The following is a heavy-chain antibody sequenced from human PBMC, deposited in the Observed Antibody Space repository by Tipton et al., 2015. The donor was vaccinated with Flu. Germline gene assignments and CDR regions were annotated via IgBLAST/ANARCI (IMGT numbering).Heavy chain of an antibody. CDR3: ARLEEKPGTTWGMAFDI. CDR2: LYFTGTT. J-gene: IGHJ3*02. D-gene: IGHD1-7*01. Sequence: TLSLTCTVSGGSIRSNSHYWAWIRQAPDKRLEWIGSLYFTGTTQLNPSLRSRIALSVDTSKNQFYLRLTSMTAADSATYYCARLEEKPGTTWGMAFDIWGRGSMGAVSA. CDR1: GGSIRSNSHY. V-gene: IGHV4-39*01.